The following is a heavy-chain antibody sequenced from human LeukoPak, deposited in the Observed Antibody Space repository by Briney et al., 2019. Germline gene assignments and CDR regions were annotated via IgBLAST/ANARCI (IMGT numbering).Heavy chain of an antibody. J-gene: IGHJ5*02. CDR1: GYSISSGYY. CDR2: FFYSGST. V-gene: IGHV4-38-2*02. CDR3: ARSSEDFYGSGKFDP. D-gene: IGHD3-10*01. Sequence: SETLSLTCTVSGYSISSGYYWGWIRQPPGKGLEWIGSFFYSGSTYSNPSLKSRVTFSVDTSKNQFSLKLDSVTAADTAVYYCARSSEDFYGSGKFDPWGQGTLVTVSS.